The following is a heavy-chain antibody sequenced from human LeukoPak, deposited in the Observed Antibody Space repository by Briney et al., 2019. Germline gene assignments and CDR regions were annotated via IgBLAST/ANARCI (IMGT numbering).Heavy chain of an antibody. CDR3: ARGGPLEWAPDAFDL. D-gene: IGHD1-14*01. Sequence: PWASVTVSCTASGYTFTGYYIHWVRQAPGQGLEWMGWINPQNTGTNYAQKLEDRVTITRDTASRTAYMVVIRLKSDDTAVFYCARGGPLEWAPDAFDLWGQGTMVTVSS. J-gene: IGHJ3*01. CDR1: GYTFTGYY. V-gene: IGHV1-2*02. CDR2: INPQNTGT.